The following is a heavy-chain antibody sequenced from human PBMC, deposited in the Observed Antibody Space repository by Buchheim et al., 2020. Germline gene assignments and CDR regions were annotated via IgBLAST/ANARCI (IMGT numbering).Heavy chain of an antibody. D-gene: IGHD5-24*01. CDR1: GGSISSSSYY. V-gene: IGHV4-39*07. CDR2: IYYSGST. Sequence: QLQLQESGPGLVKPSETLSLTCTVSGGSISSSSYYWGWIRQPPGKGLEWIGSIYYSGSTYYNPSLKSRVTISVDTSKNQFSLKLSSVTAADTAVYYCARDTNLFNLEMATTDYWGQGTL. J-gene: IGHJ4*02. CDR3: ARDTNLFNLEMATTDY.